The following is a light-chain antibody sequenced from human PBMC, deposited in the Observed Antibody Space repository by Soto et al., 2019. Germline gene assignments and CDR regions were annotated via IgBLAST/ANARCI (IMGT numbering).Light chain of an antibody. J-gene: IGKJ1*01. CDR1: QSVSSN. Sequence: EIVMTRSPATLSVSPGERATLSCRASQSVSSNLAWYQQKPGQAPRLLIYGASTRATGIPARFSGSGSGTEFTLTISSLQSEDFAVYYCQQYNNWPSTFGQGTKVDIK. V-gene: IGKV3-15*01. CDR3: QQYNNWPST. CDR2: GAS.